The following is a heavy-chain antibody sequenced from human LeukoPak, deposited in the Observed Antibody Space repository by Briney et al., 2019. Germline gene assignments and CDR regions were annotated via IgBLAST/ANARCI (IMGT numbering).Heavy chain of an antibody. V-gene: IGHV4-61*01. D-gene: IGHD3-22*01. CDR1: GGSVSSGSYY. CDR2: IYYSGST. CDR3: ARGPTMIVVAINHREYFQH. Sequence: SETLSLTCTVSGGSVSSGSYYWSWIRQPPGKGLEWIGYIYYSGSTNYNPSLKSRVTISVDTSKNQFSLKLSSVTAADTAVYYCARGPTMIVVAINHREYFQHWGQGTLVTVSS. J-gene: IGHJ1*01.